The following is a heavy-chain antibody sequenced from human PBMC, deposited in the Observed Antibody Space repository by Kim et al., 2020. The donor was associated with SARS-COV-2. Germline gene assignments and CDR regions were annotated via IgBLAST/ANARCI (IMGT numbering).Heavy chain of an antibody. J-gene: IGHJ5*02. CDR2: IYYSGST. CDR3: ARDSEIRYFEGNWFDP. Sequence: SETLSLTCTVSGGSISSSSYYWGWIRQPPGKGLEWIGSIYYSGSTYYNPSLKSRVTISVDTSKNQFSLKLSSVTAADTAVYYCARDSEIRYFEGNWFDPWGQGTLVTVSS. V-gene: IGHV4-39*02. D-gene: IGHD3-9*01. CDR1: GGSISSSSYY.